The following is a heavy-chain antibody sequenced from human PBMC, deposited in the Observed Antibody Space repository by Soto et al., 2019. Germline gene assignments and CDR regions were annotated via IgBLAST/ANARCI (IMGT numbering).Heavy chain of an antibody. CDR3: ARESVVLRFLEWLPGRFDP. V-gene: IGHV4-31*03. Sequence: QVQLQESGPGLVKPSQTLSLTCTVSGGSISSGGYYWSWIRQHPGKGLEWIGYIYYSGSTYYNPALKSRVTISVDTSKNQFSLKLSSVTAADTAVYYCARESVVLRFLEWLPGRFDPWGQGTLVTVSS. D-gene: IGHD3-3*01. CDR1: GGSISSGGYY. CDR2: IYYSGST. J-gene: IGHJ5*02.